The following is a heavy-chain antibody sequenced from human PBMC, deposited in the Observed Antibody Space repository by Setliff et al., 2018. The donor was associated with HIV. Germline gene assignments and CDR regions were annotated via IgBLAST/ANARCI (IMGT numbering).Heavy chain of an antibody. CDR1: GFTFTNYW. Sequence: GESLKISCAASGFTFTNYWMTWVRQAPGKGLEWVATIKQDGNEKYYVDAVKGRFTISRDALKNSLYLQMNSLRVADTAVYYCARDQGFWSGYYMTPPDYWGQGTLVTVSP. CDR2: IKQDGNEK. CDR3: ARDQGFWSGYYMTPPDY. D-gene: IGHD3-3*01. J-gene: IGHJ4*02. V-gene: IGHV3-7*01.